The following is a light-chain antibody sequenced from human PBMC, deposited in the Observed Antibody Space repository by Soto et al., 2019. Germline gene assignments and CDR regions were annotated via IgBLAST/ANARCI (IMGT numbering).Light chain of an antibody. CDR1: QNVMYN. J-gene: IGKJ1*01. CDR3: QQYGGWPRT. Sequence: EIVLTQSPATLYVSPGGRATLSCRASQNVMYNLAWYQQKPGQAPRLLVYGATTRATDAPPRFRGSGSGTEFSLTISSLQSEDFATYYSQQYGGWPRTIGQGSRVEIK. CDR2: GAT. V-gene: IGKV3-15*01.